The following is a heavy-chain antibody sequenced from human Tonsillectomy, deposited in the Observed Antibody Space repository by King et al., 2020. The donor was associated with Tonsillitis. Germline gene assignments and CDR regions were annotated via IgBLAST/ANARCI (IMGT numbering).Heavy chain of an antibody. Sequence: VQLVESGGGLVKPGGSLRLSCAASGFTFNTHTMNWVRQAPGKGLEWGSSISSSSSYIDYADSVKGRFTLSRDNAKNSLYLQMNSLRAEDTAVYYCVREYDYGNYYDYWGQGTLVTVSS. CDR3: VREYDYGNYYDY. J-gene: IGHJ4*02. CDR2: ISSSSSYI. D-gene: IGHD4-17*01. V-gene: IGHV3-21*01. CDR1: GFTFNTHT.